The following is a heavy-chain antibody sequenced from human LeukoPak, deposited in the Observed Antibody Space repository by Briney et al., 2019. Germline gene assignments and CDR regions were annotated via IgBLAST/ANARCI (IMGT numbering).Heavy chain of an antibody. D-gene: IGHD4-11*01. CDR2: IYTSGST. J-gene: IGHJ6*02. CDR1: GGSISSYY. V-gene: IGHV4-4*07. Sequence: SETLSLTCTVSGGSISSYYWSWIRQPAGKGLEWIGRIYTSGSTNYNPSLKSRVTMSVDTSKNQFSLKLSSVTAADTAVYYCARGHSNYVYYYYGMDVWGQGTTVTVSS. CDR3: ARGHSNYVYYYYGMDV.